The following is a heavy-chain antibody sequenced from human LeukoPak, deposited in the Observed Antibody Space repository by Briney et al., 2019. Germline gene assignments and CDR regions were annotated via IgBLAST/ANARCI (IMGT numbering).Heavy chain of an antibody. D-gene: IGHD1-7*01. J-gene: IGHJ4*02. V-gene: IGHV4-59*01. CDR1: GVSISIYY. Sequence: PSETLSLTCTVSGVSISIYYWSWVRQPPGKGLEWIGYIYNSGSTIYNPSLKSRATISADTSKNQFSLQLSSVTAADTAVYYCARDRELNYLGQGTLVTVSS. CDR2: IYNSGST. CDR3: ARDRELNY.